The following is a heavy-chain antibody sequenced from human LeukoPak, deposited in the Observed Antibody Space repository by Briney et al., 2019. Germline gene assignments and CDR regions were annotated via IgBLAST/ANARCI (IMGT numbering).Heavy chain of an antibody. CDR2: INPSGGST. J-gene: IGHJ6*02. V-gene: IGHV1-46*01. CDR3: ARASSSGWNDRYYYYGMDV. D-gene: IGHD6-19*01. Sequence: ASVKVSCKASGYTFTSYYMHWVRQAPGQGLEWMGIINPSGGSTSYAQKFQGRVTITRDTSASTAYMELSSLRSEDTAVYYCARASSSGWNDRYYYYGMDVWGQGTTVTVSS. CDR1: GYTFTSYY.